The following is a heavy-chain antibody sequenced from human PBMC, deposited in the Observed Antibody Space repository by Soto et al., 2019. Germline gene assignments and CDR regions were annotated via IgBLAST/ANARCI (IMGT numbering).Heavy chain of an antibody. J-gene: IGHJ4*02. CDR3: ATNYGSGSAHFDY. CDR2: VIPMVGMT. Sequence: QVQLVQSGAEVKKPGSSVKVSCTASGGTFNFYSISWVRQAPGQGLEWVGRVIPMVGMTAYAQKFQGRVTITADKSTSTAYMNLRSLRSADTAVYYCATNYGSGSAHFDYWGQGTLVTVSS. D-gene: IGHD3-10*01. CDR1: GGTFNFYS. V-gene: IGHV1-69*02.